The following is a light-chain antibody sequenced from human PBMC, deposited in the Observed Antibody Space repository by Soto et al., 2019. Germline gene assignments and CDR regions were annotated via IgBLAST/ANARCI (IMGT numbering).Light chain of an antibody. CDR1: QSVSSK. CDR3: QQYNNWPPIT. CDR2: GAS. J-gene: IGKJ5*01. V-gene: IGKV3-15*01. Sequence: EIVMTQSPAPLSVSPGERATLSCMASQSVSSKLAWYQQKPGQAPRLLIYGASTRATGIPARFSGSGSGTEFTLTISSLQSEDFAVYYCQQYNNWPPITFGQGSRLEIK.